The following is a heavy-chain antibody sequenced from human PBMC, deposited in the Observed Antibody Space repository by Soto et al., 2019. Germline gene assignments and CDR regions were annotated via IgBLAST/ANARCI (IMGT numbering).Heavy chain of an antibody. CDR1: GFTFTNYW. Sequence: GSLRLSCAASGFTFTNYWMHWVRQVPGKGLVWVSRIDGVGTGTSYSDSVRGRFTISRDNAENMLYLQMNSLRAEDTAVYYCTMVFEYWGQGTLVTVSS. D-gene: IGHD2-15*01. V-gene: IGHV3-74*01. CDR2: IDGVGTGT. J-gene: IGHJ4*02. CDR3: TMVFEY.